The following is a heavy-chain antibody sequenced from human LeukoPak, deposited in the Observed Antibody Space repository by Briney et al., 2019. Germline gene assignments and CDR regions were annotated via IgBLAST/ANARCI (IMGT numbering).Heavy chain of an antibody. J-gene: IGHJ5*02. CDR3: ARDLDGGSTQPLYNWFDP. V-gene: IGHV3-30-3*01. D-gene: IGHD1-26*01. CDR1: GFTFSSYA. Sequence: GGSLRLSCAASGFTFSSYAMHWVRQAPGKGLEWVAVISYDGSNKYYADSVKGRFTISRDNSKNTLYLQMNSLRAEDTAVYYCARDLDGGSTQPLYNWFDPWGQGTLVTVSS. CDR2: ISYDGSNK.